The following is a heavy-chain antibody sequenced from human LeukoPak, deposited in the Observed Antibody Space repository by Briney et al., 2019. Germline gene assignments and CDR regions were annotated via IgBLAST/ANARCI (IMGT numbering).Heavy chain of an antibody. CDR2: KYYSGSA. Sequence: SETLSLTCSVSGVSVSDGRYYWTWIRQHPGKGLEWIGYKYYSGSAKYNPSLKSRLTISIDTSKNQFSLQLSSVTAADTATYYCATPYCSSLSCLDVFNMWGQGTRVTVSS. CDR1: GVSVSDGRYY. CDR3: ATPYCSSLSCLDVFNM. D-gene: IGHD2-2*01. J-gene: IGHJ3*02. V-gene: IGHV4-31*03.